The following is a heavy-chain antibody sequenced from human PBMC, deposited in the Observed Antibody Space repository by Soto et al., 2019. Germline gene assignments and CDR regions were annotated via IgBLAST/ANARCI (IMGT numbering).Heavy chain of an antibody. CDR3: ARSAVDEWLRYENWFDP. J-gene: IGHJ5*02. D-gene: IGHD5-12*01. CDR2: IYPGDSDT. CDR1: GYSFTSYW. V-gene: IGHV5-51*01. Sequence: PGESLKISCKGSGYSFTSYWIGWVRQMPGKGLEWMGIIYPGDSDTRYSPSFQGQVTISADKSISTAYLQWSSLKASDTAMYYCARSAVDEWLRYENWFDPWGQGTLVTVSS.